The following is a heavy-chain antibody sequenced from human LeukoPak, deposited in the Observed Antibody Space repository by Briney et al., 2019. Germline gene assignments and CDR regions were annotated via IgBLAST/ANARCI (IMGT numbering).Heavy chain of an antibody. CDR3: ARQVSVGAFFDY. J-gene: IGHJ4*02. V-gene: IGHV4-38-2*02. Sequence: SETLSHTCTVSGYSISSGYYWGWIRQPPGKGLEWIGSIYHSGSTYYNPSLKSRVTISVDTSKNQFSLKLSSVTAADTAVYYCARQVSVGAFFDYWGQGTLVTVSS. CDR1: GYSISSGYY. CDR2: IYHSGST. D-gene: IGHD1-26*01.